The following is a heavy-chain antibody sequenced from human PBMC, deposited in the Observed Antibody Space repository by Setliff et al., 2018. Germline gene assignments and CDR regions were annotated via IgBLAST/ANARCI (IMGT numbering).Heavy chain of an antibody. V-gene: IGHV1-18*01. CDR2: ISPYTGNT. CDR1: GYTFTDFG. CDR3: SRLVRFCTRTSCQRLSGDDF. J-gene: IGHJ4*01. D-gene: IGHD2-2*01. Sequence: ASVKVSCKASGYTFTDFGVTWVRQAPGQGLEWVGWISPYTGNTYYAPRLQGRITRTPDTSTTTAYMELSSLRPDDTAIYFCSRLVRFCTRTSCQRLSGDDFWGHGTLVTVSS.